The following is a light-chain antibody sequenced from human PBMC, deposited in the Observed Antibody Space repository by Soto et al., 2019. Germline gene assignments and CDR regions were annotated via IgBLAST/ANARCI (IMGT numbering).Light chain of an antibody. CDR3: HQYYTSPYT. J-gene: IGKJ2*01. CDR2: GAS. V-gene: IGKV3-20*01. Sequence: EIVLTQSPGSLSLSPGERATLSCRASQSIGSSYLAWYQQKPGQAPRLLISGASSRATAIPDRFSGSGSGTDFTLTISRLEPEDVAVYYCHQYYTSPYTFGQGTKLEIK. CDR1: QSIGSSY.